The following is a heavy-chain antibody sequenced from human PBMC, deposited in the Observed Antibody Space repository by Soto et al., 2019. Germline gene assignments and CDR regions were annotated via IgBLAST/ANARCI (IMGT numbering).Heavy chain of an antibody. CDR2: ISAYNGNT. CDR3: ASSILTGSFLYYFDY. J-gene: IGHJ4*02. CDR1: GYTFTSYG. D-gene: IGHD3-9*01. V-gene: IGHV1-18*04. Sequence: QVQLVQSGAEVKKPGASVKVSCKASGYTFTSYGISWVRQDPGQGLEWMGWISAYNGNTNYAQKLQGRVTMTTDTSTSTAYMELRSLRSDDTAVYYCASSILTGSFLYYFDYWVQGTLVTVSS.